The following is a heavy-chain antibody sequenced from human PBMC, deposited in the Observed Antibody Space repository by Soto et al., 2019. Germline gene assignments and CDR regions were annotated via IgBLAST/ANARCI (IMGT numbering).Heavy chain of an antibody. V-gene: IGHV1-58*01. Sequence: QMQLVQSGPEVKKPGTSVKVSCKASGFTFTSSAVQWVRQARGQRLEWIGWIVVGSGNTIYAQKFQERVTITRDMSASTAYMQLSSLRSEDTAVYYCAAADRTVVTSYYYGLDVWGQGTTVTVSS. J-gene: IGHJ6*02. D-gene: IGHD2-15*01. CDR2: IVVGSGNT. CDR3: AAADRTVVTSYYYGLDV. CDR1: GFTFTSSA.